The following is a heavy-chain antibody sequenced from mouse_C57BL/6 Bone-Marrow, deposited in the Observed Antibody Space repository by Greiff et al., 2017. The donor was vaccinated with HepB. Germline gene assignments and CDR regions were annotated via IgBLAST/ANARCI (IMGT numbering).Heavy chain of an antibody. V-gene: IGHV1-9*01. CDR3: ARRGFSFITTVVGFDY. CDR1: GYTFTGYW. J-gene: IGHJ2*01. Sequence: VHLVESGAELMKPGASVKFSCKATGYTFTGYWIEWVKQRPGHGLEWIGEILPGSGSTNYNEKFKGKATFTVDPSSNTAYMQLSSLTTEDSAIYYCARRGFSFITTVVGFDYWGQGTTLTVSS. CDR2: ILPGSGST. D-gene: IGHD1-1*01.